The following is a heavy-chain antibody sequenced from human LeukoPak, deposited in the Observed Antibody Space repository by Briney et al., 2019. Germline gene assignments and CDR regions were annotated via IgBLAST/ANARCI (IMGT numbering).Heavy chain of an antibody. J-gene: IGHJ4*02. V-gene: IGHV4-30-4*01. CDR2: IYFSGST. CDR3: ARAHIVGATVDY. CDR1: VGSISSGDYY. Sequence: SETLSLTCTVSVGSISSGDYYWSWIRQPPGKGLEWIGYIYFSGSTYYNPSLRSRLTMSIDTSKNQFSLRLNSVAAADTAVYFCARAHIVGATVDYWGQGTLVTVSS. D-gene: IGHD1-26*01.